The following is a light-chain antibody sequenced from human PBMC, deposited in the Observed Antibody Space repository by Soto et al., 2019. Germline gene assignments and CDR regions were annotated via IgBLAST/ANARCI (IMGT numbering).Light chain of an antibody. CDR3: QQYNKWPGT. CDR1: QSIINN. J-gene: IGKJ1*01. CDR2: GAS. Sequence: EIVMTQSPVTLSVSPGERATLSCRASQSIINNLAWYQQKPDQAPRLLIYGASTRATGIPGRFSGSGSGTEFTLTISSLQSEDFAVYYCQQYNKWPGTFGQGTKVDIK. V-gene: IGKV3-15*01.